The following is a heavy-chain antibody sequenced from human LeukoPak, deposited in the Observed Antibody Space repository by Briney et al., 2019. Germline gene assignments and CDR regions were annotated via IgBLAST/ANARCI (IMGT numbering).Heavy chain of an antibody. CDR2: IYTSEST. V-gene: IGHV4-61*02. CDR3: ARGLWFGDENPPYFDY. D-gene: IGHD3-10*01. J-gene: IGHJ4*02. Sequence: PSQTLSLTCSVSGGSISSNYYYWSWNRQPAGRGLEWIGRIYTSESTNYNPSLKSRVTISVDTSRNQFSLKLSSVTAADTAVYYCARGLWFGDENPPYFDYWGQGILVTVSS. CDR1: GGSISSNYYY.